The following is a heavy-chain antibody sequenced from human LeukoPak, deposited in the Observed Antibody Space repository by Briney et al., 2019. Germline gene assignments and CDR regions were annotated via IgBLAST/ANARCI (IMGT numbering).Heavy chain of an antibody. CDR2: VFHSGTS. CDR1: GGSISKNNW. Sequence: SETLSLTCTVSGGSISKNNWWTWVRQPPGKGLEWIGEVFHSGTSNYNPSLGSRVTLSVDKSKNRFSLQLTSVTAADTAVYYCATSIQWLGYFDYWGRGALVTVSS. D-gene: IGHD6-19*01. J-gene: IGHJ4*02. V-gene: IGHV4-4*02. CDR3: ATSIQWLGYFDY.